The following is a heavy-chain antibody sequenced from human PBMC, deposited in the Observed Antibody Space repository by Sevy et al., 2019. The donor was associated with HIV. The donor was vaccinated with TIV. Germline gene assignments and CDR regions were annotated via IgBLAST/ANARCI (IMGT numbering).Heavy chain of an antibody. V-gene: IGHV3-48*03. CDR3: TRDFPPSATTVAHFDY. Sequence: GGSLRLSCAASGFIFSSYEMNWVRQAPGKGLEWVSSISQNGSSVYYSDSVKGRFTISRDNAKNSLYLQMNSLRAEDTAVYYCTRDFPPSATTVAHFDYWGQGTLVTVSS. CDR1: GFIFSSYE. J-gene: IGHJ4*02. CDR2: ISQNGSSV. D-gene: IGHD4-17*01.